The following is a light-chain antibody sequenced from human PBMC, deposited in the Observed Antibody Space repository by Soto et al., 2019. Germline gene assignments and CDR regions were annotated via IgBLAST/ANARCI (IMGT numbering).Light chain of an antibody. CDR3: SSYTSSSTLYV. V-gene: IGLV2-11*01. CDR2: DVN. Sequence: QSVLTQPRSVSGSPGQSVTISCTGTSSDVGGFNSVSWYQQHPGKAPKLMIYDVNKRPSGVPDRFSGSKSGSTASLTISGLQAEDEADYYCSSYTSSSTLYVFGTGTKVTVL. J-gene: IGLJ1*01. CDR1: SSDVGGFNS.